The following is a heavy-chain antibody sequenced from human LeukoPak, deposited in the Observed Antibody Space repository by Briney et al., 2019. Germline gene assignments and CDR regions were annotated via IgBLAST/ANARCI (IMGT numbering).Heavy chain of an antibody. Sequence: PGGSLRLSCAASGFTFSSYAMHWVRQAPGKGLEWVASMSYDGSNNYYADSVKGRFTISRDNSKDTLYLQVNSLRADETAVYYCARDGGYTVVRGIFDSWGQGTLVTVSS. J-gene: IGHJ4*02. CDR1: GFTFSSYA. CDR3: ARDGGYTVVRGIFDS. CDR2: MSYDGSNN. D-gene: IGHD4-23*01. V-gene: IGHV3-30*04.